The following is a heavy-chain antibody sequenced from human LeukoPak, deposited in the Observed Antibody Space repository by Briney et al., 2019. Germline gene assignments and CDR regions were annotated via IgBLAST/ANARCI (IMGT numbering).Heavy chain of an antibody. CDR1: GFTFSSYS. CDR3: ASRYCTGVNCFAASYMCMAV. V-gene: IGHV3-7*01. CDR2: IKQDGSEK. J-gene: IGHJ6*03. D-gene: IGHD2-8*02. Sequence: GGSLRLSCAASGFTFSSYSMNWVRQAPGKGLEWVANIKQDGSEKYYVDSVKGRFTISRDNADRSLYLQMTSLRVEDTAVYFCASRYCTGVNCFAASYMCMAVWGKGTTVTVSS.